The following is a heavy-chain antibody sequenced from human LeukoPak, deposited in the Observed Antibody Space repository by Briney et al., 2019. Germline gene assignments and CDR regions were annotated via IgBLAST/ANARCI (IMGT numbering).Heavy chain of an antibody. D-gene: IGHD5-18*01. J-gene: IGHJ6*03. CDR1: GFTFSSYA. CDR3: AKDASGYSYGYLYNYYYMDV. CDR2: ISGSGGRT. V-gene: IGHV3-23*01. Sequence: GGSVRLSCAASGFTFSSYAMIWLRQAPGRGLEWVSAISGSGGRTYYADSVKGRFTISRDNSKNTLYLQMNSLRAEETAVYYCAKDASGYSYGYLYNYYYMDVWGKGTTVTVSS.